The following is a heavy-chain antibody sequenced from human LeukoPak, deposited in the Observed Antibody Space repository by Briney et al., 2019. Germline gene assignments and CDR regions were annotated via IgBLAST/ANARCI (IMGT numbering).Heavy chain of an antibody. CDR3: ARDRPEIAGRSNYFDY. CDR2: IYYRGST. V-gene: IGHV4-59*11. CDR1: GGSISGHY. J-gene: IGHJ4*02. D-gene: IGHD6-6*01. Sequence: SETLSLTCTVSGGSISGHYWTWIRQPPGKGLEWIGYIYYRGSTNYNPSLKSRVTISVDTSKNQFSLKLNSVTAADTAVYYCARDRPEIAGRSNYFDYWGQGTLVTVSS.